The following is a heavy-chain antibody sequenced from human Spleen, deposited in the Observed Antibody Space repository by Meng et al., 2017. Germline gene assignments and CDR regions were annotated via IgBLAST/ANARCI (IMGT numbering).Heavy chain of an antibody. CDR3: AKNYGSGRPWYDS. D-gene: IGHD3-10*01. CDR1: GFIFTNYA. J-gene: IGHJ5*01. V-gene: IGHV3-23*01. CDR2: ISETGAHI. Sequence: GGSLRLSCAASGFIFTNYAMTWVRQPPGKGLEWVSAISETGAHIYYTDSVKGRFTISRDNSKNTVYLQMNSLRAEDTAVYYCAKNYGSGRPWYDSWGQGTLVTVSS.